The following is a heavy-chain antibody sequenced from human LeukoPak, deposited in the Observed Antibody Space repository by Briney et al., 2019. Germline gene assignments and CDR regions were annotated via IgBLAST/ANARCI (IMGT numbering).Heavy chain of an antibody. Sequence: ASVKVSCKASGYTFTSYAMHWVRQAPGQRLEWMGWINAGNGNTKYSQKFQGRVTITRDTSASTAYMELSSLRSEDTAVYYCARTAEPIYGSRSYYDSLNWFDPWGQGTLVTVSS. CDR2: INAGNGNT. V-gene: IGHV1-3*01. CDR3: ARTAEPIYGSRSYYDSLNWFDP. CDR1: GYTFTSYA. J-gene: IGHJ5*02. D-gene: IGHD3-10*01.